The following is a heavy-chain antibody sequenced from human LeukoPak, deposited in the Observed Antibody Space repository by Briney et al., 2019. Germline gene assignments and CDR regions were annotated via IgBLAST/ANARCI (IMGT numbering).Heavy chain of an antibody. J-gene: IGHJ4*02. Sequence: GASVKVSCKASGGTFSSYAISWVRQAPGQGLEWMGGIIPIFGTANYAQKFQGRVTITADESTSTAYMELSSLRSEDTAVYYCARGDAIYGDTLSHFDYWGQGTLVTVSS. CDR1: GGTFSSYA. V-gene: IGHV1-69*13. D-gene: IGHD4-17*01. CDR3: ARGDAIYGDTLSHFDY. CDR2: IIPIFGTA.